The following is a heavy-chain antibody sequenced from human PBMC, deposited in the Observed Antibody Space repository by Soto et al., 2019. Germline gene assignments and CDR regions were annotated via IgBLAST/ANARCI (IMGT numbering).Heavy chain of an antibody. CDR1: GFTFGSYA. CDR3: AKPLRPSLNFFYYMDV. J-gene: IGHJ6*03. CDR2: LGGNGFTT. D-gene: IGHD2-2*01. V-gene: IGHV3-23*01. Sequence: EVQLLESGGGLVQPGGSLRLSCVVSGFTFGSYAMSWVRQAPEKGPEWVAILGGNGFTTYYAYSVKGRFTISGDKSKSTLFLQMNSLIADDTGVDYWAKPLRPSLNFFYYMDVWGRGTSVTVSS.